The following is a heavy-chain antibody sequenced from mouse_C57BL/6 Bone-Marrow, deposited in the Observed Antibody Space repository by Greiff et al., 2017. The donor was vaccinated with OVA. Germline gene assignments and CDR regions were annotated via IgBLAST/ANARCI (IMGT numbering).Heavy chain of an antibody. CDR2: IYPGDGDT. Sequence: QVQLKESGAELVKPEASVKISCKASGYAFSNYWMNWVKQRPGQGLEWIGQIYPGDGDTNYNGKFKGKATLTADKSSSTAYMHLSSLTSEDSAVYFCARGAYWGQGTLVTVSA. CDR3: ARGAY. J-gene: IGHJ3*01. CDR1: GYAFSNYW. V-gene: IGHV1-80*01.